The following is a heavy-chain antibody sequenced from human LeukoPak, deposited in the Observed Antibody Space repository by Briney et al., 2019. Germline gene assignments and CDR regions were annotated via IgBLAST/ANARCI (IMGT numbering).Heavy chain of an antibody. Sequence: ASVKVSCKASGYTFTSYYMHWVRQAPGQGLEWMGIINPSGGSTSYAQKFQGRVTMTRDTSTSTVYMELSSLRSEDTAVYYCARDSPYYYGSGSYLYYGMDVWGKGTTVTVSS. CDR2: INPSGGST. V-gene: IGHV1-46*01. J-gene: IGHJ6*04. CDR3: ARDSPYYYGSGSYLYYGMDV. D-gene: IGHD3-10*01. CDR1: GYTFTSYY.